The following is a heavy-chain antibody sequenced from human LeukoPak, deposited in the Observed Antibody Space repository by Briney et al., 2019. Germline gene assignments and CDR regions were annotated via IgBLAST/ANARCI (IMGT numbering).Heavy chain of an antibody. CDR2: ISGSGGST. CDR3: AKDVVNGRYSSSSFDY. V-gene: IGHV3-23*01. J-gene: IGHJ4*02. D-gene: IGHD6-13*01. Sequence: PRGSLRLSCAASGFTFSSYAMSWVRQAPGKGLEWVSAISGSGGSTYYADSVKGRFTISRDNPKNTLYLQMNSLGAEDTAVYYCAKDVVNGRYSSSSFDYWGQGTLVTVSS. CDR1: GFTFSSYA.